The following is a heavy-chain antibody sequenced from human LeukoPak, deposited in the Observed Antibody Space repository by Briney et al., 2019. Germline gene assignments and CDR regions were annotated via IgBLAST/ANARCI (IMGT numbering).Heavy chain of an antibody. J-gene: IGHJ4*02. V-gene: IGHV3-23*01. Sequence: GGSLRLSCAASGFNFANHAMSWIRQTAGKGLEWVSAISGGGDITYYADSVKGRFTISRDNSKDTLFLQMHSLRPGDTAVYYCVREDTPATANYWGQGTLVTISS. D-gene: IGHD2-21*02. CDR2: ISGGGDIT. CDR1: GFNFANHA. CDR3: VREDTPATANY.